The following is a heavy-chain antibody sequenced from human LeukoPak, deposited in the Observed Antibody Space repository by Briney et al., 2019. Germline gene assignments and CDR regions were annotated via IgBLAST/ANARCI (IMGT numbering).Heavy chain of an antibody. J-gene: IGHJ3*01. D-gene: IGHD4-17*01. CDR1: GFTFSSYS. CDR3: ARKTALTYHDAYDV. CDR2: ISSSGNYI. Sequence: GGSLRLSCAASGFTFSSYSMNWVRQAPGKGLEWVSSISSSGNYIYYADSVKGRFTTSRDGAKNSVYLQMNSLRAGDTAVYYCARKTALTYHDAYDVWGQGTVVTVSS. V-gene: IGHV3-21*01.